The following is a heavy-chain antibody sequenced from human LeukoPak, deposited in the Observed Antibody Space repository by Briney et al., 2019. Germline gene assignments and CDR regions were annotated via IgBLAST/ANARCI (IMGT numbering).Heavy chain of an antibody. CDR3: AHRRGYNWNDGNWFDP. CDR1: GFSLSTSGVG. D-gene: IGHD1-20*01. V-gene: IGHV2-5*02. J-gene: IGHJ5*02. Sequence: SGPTLVKPTQTLTLTCTFSGFSLSTSGVGVGWIRQPPGKALEWLALIYWDDDKRYSPSLKSRLTITKDTSKNQVVLTMTNMDPVDTATYYCAHRRGYNWNDGNWFDPWGQGTLVTVSS. CDR2: IYWDDDK.